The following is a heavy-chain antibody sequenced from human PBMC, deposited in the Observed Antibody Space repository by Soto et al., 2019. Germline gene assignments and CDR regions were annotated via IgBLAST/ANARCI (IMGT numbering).Heavy chain of an antibody. CDR3: ARSFCSDAVRCYWFAP. CDR1: GDSSSTYY. J-gene: IGHJ5*02. V-gene: IGHV4-59*01. Sequence: QVLLQESGPGLVKASETLSLTCSVSGDSSSTYYWGWIRQPPGKGLEWIGYINYSGRTKHNPSLMSRVTISVDTSNNQFSLKLGSVTAADTAVYYCARSFCSDAVRCYWFAPWGQGTLVTVSS. D-gene: IGHD3-3*01. CDR2: INYSGRT.